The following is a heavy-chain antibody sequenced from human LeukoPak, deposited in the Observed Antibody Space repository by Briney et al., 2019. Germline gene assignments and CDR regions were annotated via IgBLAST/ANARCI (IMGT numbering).Heavy chain of an antibody. V-gene: IGHV3-23*01. CDR2: ISSSGEFT. CDR3: VKDRPNYYESNGDYYKRDGDF. J-gene: IGHJ4*02. Sequence: PGGSLRLSCAAPGFTFHNFAMSWVRQAPGKGLEWVSSISSSGEFTFYADSVKGRFTIFRDNSRYTLYLQMNSLRAEDAAMYYCVKDRPNYYESNGDYYKRDGDFWGQGTLVTVSA. D-gene: IGHD3-22*01. CDR1: GFTFHNFA.